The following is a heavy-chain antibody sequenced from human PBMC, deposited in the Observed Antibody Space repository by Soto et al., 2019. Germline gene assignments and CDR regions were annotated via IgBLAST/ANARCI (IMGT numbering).Heavy chain of an antibody. V-gene: IGHV1-69*13. CDR2: IIPIFGTA. D-gene: IGHD4-4*01. CDR1: GGTFSSYA. CDR3: AREDLYHPGPYDYSNSTRTHYYYYYGMDV. Sequence: GASVKVSCKASGGTFSSYAISWVRQAPGQGLEWMGGIIPIFGTANYAQKFQGRVTITADESTSTAYMELSSLRSEDTAVYYCAREDLYHPGPYDYSNSTRTHYYYYYGMDVWGQGTTVTVSS. J-gene: IGHJ6*02.